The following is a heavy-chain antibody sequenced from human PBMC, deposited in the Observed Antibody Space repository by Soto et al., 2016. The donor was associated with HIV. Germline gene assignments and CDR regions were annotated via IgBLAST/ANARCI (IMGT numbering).Heavy chain of an antibody. CDR2: INPSGGST. Sequence: QVQLVQSGAEVKKPGASVKVSCKASGYTFTGYYMHWVRQAPGQGLEWMGWINPSGGSTSYAQKFQGRVTMTRDTSTSTVYMELSSLRSEDTAVYYCARDTYDSSGYPGHYYYYYGMDVWGQGTTVTVSS. D-gene: IGHD3-22*01. CDR1: GYTFTGYY. J-gene: IGHJ6*02. V-gene: IGHV1-46*03. CDR3: ARDTYDSSGYPGHYYYYYGMDV.